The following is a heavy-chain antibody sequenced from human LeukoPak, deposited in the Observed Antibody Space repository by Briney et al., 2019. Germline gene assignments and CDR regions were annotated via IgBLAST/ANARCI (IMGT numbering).Heavy chain of an antibody. V-gene: IGHV1-46*01. CDR2: INPSGGST. Sequence: ASVKVSCKASGYTFTSYYMHWVRQAPGQGLEWMGIINPSGGSTSYAQKFQGRATMTRDTSTSTVYMELSSLRSEDTAVYYCASGEYCSSTSCSPRIDAFDIWGQGTMVTVSS. J-gene: IGHJ3*02. CDR3: ASGEYCSSTSCSPRIDAFDI. D-gene: IGHD2-2*01. CDR1: GYTFTSYY.